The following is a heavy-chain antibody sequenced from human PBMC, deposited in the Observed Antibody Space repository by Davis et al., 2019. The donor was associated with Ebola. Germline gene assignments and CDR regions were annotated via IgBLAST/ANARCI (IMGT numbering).Heavy chain of an antibody. J-gene: IGHJ4*02. Sequence: PGGSLRLSCAASGFTFSGSAMHWVRQASGKGLEWVGRIRTKTNSYATAYAASVKGRFTISRDDSKNTAYLQMNSLKTEDTAVYYCTRHPVEDGSGSYNDYWGQGTLVTVSS. CDR3: TRHPVEDGSGSYNDY. V-gene: IGHV3-73*01. CDR1: GFTFSGSA. D-gene: IGHD3-10*01. CDR2: IRTKTNSYAT.